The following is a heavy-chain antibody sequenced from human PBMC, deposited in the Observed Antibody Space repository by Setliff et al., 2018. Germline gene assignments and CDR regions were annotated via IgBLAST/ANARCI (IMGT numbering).Heavy chain of an antibody. J-gene: IGHJ3*02. D-gene: IGHD7-27*01. Sequence: RASVKVSCKASGYIFTSYAINWVRQAPGQGLEWMGSISAYNANTNYAQNLQGRVTMTRDTSTSTAYMELRSLGSDDTAVYYCAREPLWGSHDAFDIWGQGTMVTVSS. CDR3: AREPLWGSHDAFDI. CDR1: GYIFTSYA. V-gene: IGHV1-18*01. CDR2: ISAYNANT.